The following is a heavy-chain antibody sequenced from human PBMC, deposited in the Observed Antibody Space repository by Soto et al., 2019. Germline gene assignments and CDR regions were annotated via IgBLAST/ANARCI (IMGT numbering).Heavy chain of an antibody. CDR1: TFTIKTYS. J-gene: IGHJ6*02. Sequence: GGSLRLSCVASTFTIKTYSLNCVRQAPGKGLEWVSSITSGSSFIDYADSVKGRFTISRDDAKNSLFLQMSSLRADDTAVYYCARSQRNGALDVWGQGTTVTVSS. D-gene: IGHD2-8*01. CDR2: ITSGSSFI. V-gene: IGHV3-21*01. CDR3: ARSQRNGALDV.